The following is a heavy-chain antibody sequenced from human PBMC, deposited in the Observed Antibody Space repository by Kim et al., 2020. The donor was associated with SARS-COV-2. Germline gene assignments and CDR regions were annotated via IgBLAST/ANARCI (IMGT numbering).Heavy chain of an antibody. Sequence: SETLSLTCAVYGGSFSGYYWSWIRQPPGKGLEWIGEINHSGSTNYNPSLKSRVTLSVDTSKNQFSLKLSSVTAADTAVYYCARGMGGLRWLHNPPYFDYWGQGTLVTVSS. CDR2: INHSGST. D-gene: IGHD3-16*01. V-gene: IGHV4-34*01. CDR3: ARGMGGLRWLHNPPYFDY. CDR1: GGSFSGYY. J-gene: IGHJ4*02.